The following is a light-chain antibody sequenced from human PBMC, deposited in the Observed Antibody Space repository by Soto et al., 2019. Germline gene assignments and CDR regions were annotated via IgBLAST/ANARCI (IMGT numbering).Light chain of an antibody. V-gene: IGLV1-40*01. J-gene: IGLJ2*01. Sequence: QSVLTQPPSVSGAPGQRVTISCTGSSSNIGAGYDVHWYQQLPGTAPKLLIYGNSNRPSWVPDRFSGSKSRTSASLAITGLQAEDEADYYCQSYDSSLSGVVFGGGTKLTVL. CDR3: QSYDSSLSGVV. CDR2: GNS. CDR1: SSNIGAGYD.